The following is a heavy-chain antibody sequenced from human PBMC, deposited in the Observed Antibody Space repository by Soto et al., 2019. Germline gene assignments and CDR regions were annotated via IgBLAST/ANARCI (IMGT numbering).Heavy chain of an antibody. D-gene: IGHD6-13*01. CDR2: IIPIFGTA. CDR3: ARGCAAAAGYYYGMEV. V-gene: IGHV1-69*13. J-gene: IGHJ6*02. CDR1: GGTFSSYA. Sequence: GASVKVSCKASGGTFSSYAISWVRQAPGQGLEWMGGIIPIFGTANYAQKFQGRVTITADESTSAAYMELSSLRSEDTAVYYCARGCAAAAGYYYGMEVWGQGPTVTVSS.